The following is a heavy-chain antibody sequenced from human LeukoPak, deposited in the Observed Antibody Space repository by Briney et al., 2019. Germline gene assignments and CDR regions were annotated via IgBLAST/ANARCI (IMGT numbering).Heavy chain of an antibody. D-gene: IGHD1-26*01. V-gene: IGHV3-43*02. CDR3: AKARWEPNFDY. J-gene: IGHJ4*02. Sequence: GGSLRLSCAASGFTFDDYAMHWVRQGPGKSLEWVSLINENGDIAYYGDAVRGRFTVSRDNAKNSLYLQMNSLTTEDTALYYCAKARWEPNFDYWGQGTLVTVSS. CDR2: INENGDIA. CDR1: GFTFDDYA.